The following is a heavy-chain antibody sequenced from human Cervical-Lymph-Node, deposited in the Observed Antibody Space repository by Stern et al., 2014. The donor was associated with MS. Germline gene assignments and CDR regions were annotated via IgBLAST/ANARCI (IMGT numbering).Heavy chain of an antibody. CDR1: GGTFSSYA. J-gene: IGHJ6*02. V-gene: IGHV1-69*01. CDR2: IIPIFGNT. D-gene: IGHD1-26*01. CDR3: ARGELKEGLVRGMDV. Sequence: VQLLESGAEVKKPGSSVKVSCKASGGTFSSYAISWVRQAPGQGLEWMGGIIPIFGNTNYAQKFQGRVTITADESTSTAYMELSSLRSEDTAVYYCARGELKEGLVRGMDVWGQGTTVTVSS.